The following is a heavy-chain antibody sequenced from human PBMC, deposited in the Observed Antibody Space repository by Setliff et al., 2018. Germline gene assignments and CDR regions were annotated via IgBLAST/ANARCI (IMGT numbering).Heavy chain of an antibody. CDR2: IYHSGST. Sequence: PSETLSLTCSVSGGSISSGGYYWGWIRQFPGKGLEWIGNIYHSGSTFYNPSLKSRVTISVDTSKNQFSLTLSSVTAADTAVYYCARLPNYVWGSPVDYWGQGTLVTVSS. CDR1: GGSISSGGYY. V-gene: IGHV4-39*01. D-gene: IGHD3-16*01. CDR3: ARLPNYVWGSPVDY. J-gene: IGHJ4*02.